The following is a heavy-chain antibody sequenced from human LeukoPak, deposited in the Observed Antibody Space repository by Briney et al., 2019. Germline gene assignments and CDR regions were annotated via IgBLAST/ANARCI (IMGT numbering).Heavy chain of an antibody. CDR3: ARAGATDYYYMDV. J-gene: IGHJ6*03. Sequence: ASVKVSCKASGYTFAGYYMHWVRQAPAQGLEWMGLINPNSDGTNNAQKVQGRVTMTRDTSISTDYMELSRLRSDDTAVYYCARAGATDYYYMDVWGKGTTVTVSS. V-gene: IGHV1-2*02. D-gene: IGHD5-12*01. CDR1: GYTFAGYY. CDR2: INPNSDGT.